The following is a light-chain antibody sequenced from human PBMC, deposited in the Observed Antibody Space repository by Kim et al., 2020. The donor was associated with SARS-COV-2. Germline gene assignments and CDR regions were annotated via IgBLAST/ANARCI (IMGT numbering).Light chain of an antibody. CDR2: DGT. CDR1: NRDIGGNNY. J-gene: IGLJ3*02. CDR3: GSYDNNSAGV. Sequence: IPTSFTGANRDIGGNNYGSWYQHHPGKAPHLLIYDGTCRPSGISARFSGSTSGNTASLTISGLQAEEEADYYCGSYDNNSAGVFGGGTQLTVL. V-gene: IGLV2-14*03.